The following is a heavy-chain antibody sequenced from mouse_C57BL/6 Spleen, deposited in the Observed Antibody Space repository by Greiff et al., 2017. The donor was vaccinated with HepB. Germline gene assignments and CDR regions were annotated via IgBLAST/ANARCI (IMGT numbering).Heavy chain of an antibody. V-gene: IGHV1-15*01. CDR3: TGDDYDGFAY. CDR1: GYTFTDYE. J-gene: IGHJ3*01. CDR2: IDPETGGT. D-gene: IGHD2-4*01. Sequence: QVQLQQSGAELVRPGASVTLSCKASGYTFTDYEMHWVKQTPVHGLEWIGAIDPETGGTAYNQKFKGKAILTADKSSSTAYMELRSLTSEDSAVYYCTGDDYDGFAYWGQGTLVTVSA.